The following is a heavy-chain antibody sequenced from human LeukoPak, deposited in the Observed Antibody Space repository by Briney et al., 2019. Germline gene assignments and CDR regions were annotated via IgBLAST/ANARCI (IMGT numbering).Heavy chain of an antibody. CDR1: GYTFTNYW. CDR3: ARQTTMVRGVISWFDP. D-gene: IGHD3-10*01. V-gene: IGHV5-51*01. J-gene: IGHJ5*02. Sequence: GESLKISCKGSGYTFTNYWIGWVRQMPGKGLEWMGIIYPGDSDTIYGPSFQGQVTISADKSISTAYLQWSSLKASDTAMYYCARQTTMVRGVISWFDPWGQGTLVTVSS. CDR2: IYPGDSDT.